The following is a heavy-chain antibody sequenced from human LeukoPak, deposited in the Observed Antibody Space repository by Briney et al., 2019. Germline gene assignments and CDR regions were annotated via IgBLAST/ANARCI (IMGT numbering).Heavy chain of an antibody. Sequence: PGGSLRLSCAASGFTFNSYWMHWVRQAPGKGLVWASRIDTDGSSTNYPDSAKGRFTISRDNAKNTLYLQMNSLRAEDTAVYYCARDLLRGGAYWGQGTLVTVSS. CDR3: ARDLLRGGAY. CDR1: GFTFNSYW. V-gene: IGHV3-74*01. CDR2: IDTDGSST. D-gene: IGHD1-26*01. J-gene: IGHJ4*02.